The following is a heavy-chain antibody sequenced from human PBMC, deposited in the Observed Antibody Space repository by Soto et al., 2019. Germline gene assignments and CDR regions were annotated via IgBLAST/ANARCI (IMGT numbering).Heavy chain of an antibody. D-gene: IGHD2-2*01. V-gene: IGHV1-18*01. CDR2: ISGYNGNT. CDR1: GYTFTSYY. J-gene: IGHJ6*02. Sequence: ASVKVSSKASGYTFTSYYISWVRQAPGQGLEWMGWISGYNGNTNYAQKLQGRVTMTTDTSTSTAYMELRSLRSDDTAVYYCARHDCISSSCYYYYYYGMDVWGQGTTVTVSS. CDR3: ARHDCISSSCYYYYYYGMDV.